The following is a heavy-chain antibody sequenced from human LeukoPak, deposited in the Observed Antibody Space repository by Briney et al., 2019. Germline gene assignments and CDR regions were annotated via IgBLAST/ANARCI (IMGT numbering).Heavy chain of an antibody. CDR3: ASLYYGSGSYYSNWFDP. V-gene: IGHV4-34*01. CDR2: INHSGST. CDR1: GGSFSGYY. Sequence: SETLSLTCAVYGGSFSGYYWSWIRQPPGKGLEWIGEINHSGSTNYNPSLKSRVTISVDTSKNQFSLKLSSVTAADTAVYYCASLYYGSGSYYSNWFDPWGQGTLVTVSS. J-gene: IGHJ5*02. D-gene: IGHD3-10*01.